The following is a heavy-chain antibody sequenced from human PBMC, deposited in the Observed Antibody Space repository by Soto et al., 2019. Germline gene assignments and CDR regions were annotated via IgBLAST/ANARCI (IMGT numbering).Heavy chain of an antibody. Sequence: QVQLVQSGAEVKKPGASVKVSCKAIGYSFTSHYMHWVRQAPGQGLEWMGTIYPGGVNVAYAQKFEGRVTMTKVTSTSTFYMELHSLTSEETAVYYCERDQSWRDLVWGFDPWGQGTMVTVAS. D-gene: IGHD3-16*01. J-gene: IGHJ5*02. CDR1: GYSFTSHY. CDR2: IYPGGVNV. V-gene: IGHV1-46*01. CDR3: ERDQSWRDLVWGFDP.